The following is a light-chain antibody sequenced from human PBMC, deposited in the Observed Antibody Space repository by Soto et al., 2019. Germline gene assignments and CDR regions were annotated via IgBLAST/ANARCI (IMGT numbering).Light chain of an antibody. Sequence: EIVMTQSPATLSKSPGESATFSCRASQSISTKLAWYQQRPGQAPRLLMYGATTGATGIPARFSGSGSGTEFTLTISSLQSEDFAAYYCQQYSDWVWTFGQGTKV. CDR1: QSISTK. V-gene: IGKV3-15*01. CDR2: GAT. CDR3: QQYSDWVWT. J-gene: IGKJ1*01.